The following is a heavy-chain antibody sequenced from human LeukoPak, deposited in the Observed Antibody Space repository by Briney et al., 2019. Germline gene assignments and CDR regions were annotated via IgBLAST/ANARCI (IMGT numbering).Heavy chain of an antibody. Sequence: ASVKVSCKTSAYTFTAYYIHWVRQAPGQGLEWMGWINPYSGTTNYAQNFQGRATMTRDTSISTAYMELSSLISDDTAVYFCARGGTAEYYIYFAYWGQGSLVIVSS. D-gene: IGHD2/OR15-2a*01. CDR2: INPYSGTT. V-gene: IGHV1-2*02. CDR1: AYTFTAYY. CDR3: ARGGTAEYYIYFAY. J-gene: IGHJ4*02.